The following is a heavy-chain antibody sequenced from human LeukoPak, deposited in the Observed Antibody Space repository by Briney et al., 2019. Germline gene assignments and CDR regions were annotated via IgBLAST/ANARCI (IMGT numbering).Heavy chain of an antibody. Sequence: GGSLRLSCAASGFTFSSYEMNWVRQAPGKGLEWVSYISSSGTTVHYAESVKGRVTISRDNAKSSLYLQMNSLRVEDTAVYYCVRVSRGSYDLDYWGQGTLVTVSS. J-gene: IGHJ4*02. CDR2: ISSSGTTV. V-gene: IGHV3-48*03. D-gene: IGHD1-26*01. CDR1: GFTFSSYE. CDR3: VRVSRGSYDLDY.